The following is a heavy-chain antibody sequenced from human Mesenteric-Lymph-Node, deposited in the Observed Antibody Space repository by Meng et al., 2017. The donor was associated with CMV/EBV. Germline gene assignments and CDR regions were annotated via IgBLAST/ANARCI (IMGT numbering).Heavy chain of an antibody. Sequence: SETLSLTCTVSGGSVSSGSYYWSWIRQPPGKGLEWIGEINHSGSTNYNPSLKSRVTISVDTSKNQFSLKLSSVTAADTAVYYCARAPGLFYYYYYGMDVWGQGTTVTVSS. J-gene: IGHJ6*02. CDR2: INHSGST. CDR1: GGSVSSGSYY. CDR3: ARAPGLFYYYYYGMDV. D-gene: IGHD3/OR15-3a*01. V-gene: IGHV4-39*07.